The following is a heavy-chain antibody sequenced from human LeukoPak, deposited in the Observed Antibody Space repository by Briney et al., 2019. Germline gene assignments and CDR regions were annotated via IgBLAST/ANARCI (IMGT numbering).Heavy chain of an antibody. V-gene: IGHV4-59*01. CDR3: ARAQITTSGSNWFDP. D-gene: IGHD4-11*01. CDR1: GGSISSYY. J-gene: IGHJ5*02. Sequence: SETLSLTCTVSGGSISSYYWSWIRQPPGKGLEWIGYIYYCGSTNYNPSLKSRVTISVDTSKNQFSLKLSSVTAADTAVYYCARAQITTSGSNWFDPWGQGTLVTVSS. CDR2: IYYCGST.